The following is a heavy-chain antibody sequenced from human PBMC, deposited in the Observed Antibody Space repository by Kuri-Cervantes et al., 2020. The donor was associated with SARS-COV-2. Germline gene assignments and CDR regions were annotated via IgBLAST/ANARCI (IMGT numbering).Heavy chain of an antibody. CDR2: ITGGGAYI. CDR1: GFTFSDYY. Sequence: GGSLRLSCAASGFTFSDYYMNWVRQAPGKGLEWVSSITGGGAYISYADSVKGRFAISRDNAKNSLYLKMNSLRAEDTAVYYCARENSDFMTWFDPWGQGTLVTVSS. V-gene: IGHV3-21*01. D-gene: IGHD3/OR15-3a*01. J-gene: IGHJ5*02. CDR3: ARENSDFMTWFDP.